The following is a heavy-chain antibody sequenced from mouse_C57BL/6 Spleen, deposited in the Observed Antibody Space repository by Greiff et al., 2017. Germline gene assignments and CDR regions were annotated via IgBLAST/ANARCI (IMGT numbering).Heavy chain of an antibody. V-gene: IGHV3-6*01. Sequence: EVQLQESGPGLVKPSQSLSLTCSVTGYSITSGYYWNWIRQFPGNKLEWMGYISYDGSNNYNPSLKNRISITRDTSKNQFFLKLNSVTTEDTATYYCARGLGVVYWGQGTTLTVSS. D-gene: IGHD4-1*01. CDR1: GYSITSGYY. J-gene: IGHJ2*01. CDR3: ARGLGVVY. CDR2: ISYDGSN.